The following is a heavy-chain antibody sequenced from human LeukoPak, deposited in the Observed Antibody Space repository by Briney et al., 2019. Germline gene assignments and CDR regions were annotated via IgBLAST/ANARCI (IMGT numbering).Heavy chain of an antibody. D-gene: IGHD5-24*01. CDR3: ARDRGRDRYKWGLDY. CDR1: GGSISSYY. V-gene: IGHV4-4*07. Sequence: SETLSLTCTVSGGSISSYYWSWIRQPAGKGLEWIGRIYTSGSTNYNPSLKSRVTMSVDTSKNNVSLKLSSVTAADTAVYYCARDRGRDRYKWGLDYWGQRTLVTVSS. J-gene: IGHJ4*02. CDR2: IYTSGST.